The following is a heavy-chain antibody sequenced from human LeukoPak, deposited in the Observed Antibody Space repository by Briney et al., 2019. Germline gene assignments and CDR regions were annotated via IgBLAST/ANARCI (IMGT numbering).Heavy chain of an antibody. D-gene: IGHD3-22*01. CDR3: ARDRLFHYYYDSSGYYYPLDY. CDR1: GYSIISGYY. CDR2: IYHSGST. Sequence: SATLSLTCTVSGYSIISGYYWGWIRQPPGKGLEWIGSIYHSGSTNYNPSLKSRVTISVDTSKNQFSLKLSSVTAADTAVYYCARDRLFHYYYDSSGYYYPLDYWGQGTLVTVSS. V-gene: IGHV4-38-2*02. J-gene: IGHJ4*02.